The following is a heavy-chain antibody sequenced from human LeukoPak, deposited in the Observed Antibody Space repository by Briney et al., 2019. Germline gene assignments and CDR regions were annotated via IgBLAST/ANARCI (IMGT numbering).Heavy chain of an antibody. CDR1: GGSIRSSYYY. CDR2: IYDSGST. D-gene: IGHD3-3*01. CDR3: ARRYDFWSGYFGYYYGMDV. Sequence: SETLSLTCTVSGGSIRSSYYYWGWIRQPPGKGLEWIGSIYDSGSTYYNPSLKSRVTISVDTSKNQFSLKLSSVTAADTAVYYCARRYDFWSGYFGYYYGMDVWGQGTTVTVSS. J-gene: IGHJ6*02. V-gene: IGHV4-39*07.